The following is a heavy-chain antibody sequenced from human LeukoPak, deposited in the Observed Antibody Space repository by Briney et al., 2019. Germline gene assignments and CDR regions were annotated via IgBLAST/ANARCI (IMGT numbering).Heavy chain of an antibody. Sequence: PGGSLRLSCEASGFSFSSHGMHWVRQAPGKGLEWVAVVSYDGNNEDYAESMKGRFTISRDNSKNTLYLQMNSLRAEDTAVYYCARPSRGTNAFDIWGQGAMVTVSS. V-gene: IGHV3-30*03. CDR3: ARPSRGTNAFDI. J-gene: IGHJ3*02. CDR1: GFSFSSHG. CDR2: VSYDGNNE. D-gene: IGHD1/OR15-1a*01.